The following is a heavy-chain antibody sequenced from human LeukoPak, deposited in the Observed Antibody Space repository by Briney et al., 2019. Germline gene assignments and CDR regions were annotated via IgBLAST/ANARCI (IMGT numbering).Heavy chain of an antibody. V-gene: IGHV5-51*01. J-gene: IGHJ4*02. Sequence: GESLKISCQGSGYSFTSYWIGWVRQMPGKGLEWMGVIHPIDSETRYSPSFQGQVTISADKSINTAYLQWSSLKASGTAIYYCAKLGYYESSGYYLYFDYWGQGTLVTVSS. CDR1: GYSFTSYW. D-gene: IGHD3-22*01. CDR2: IHPIDSET. CDR3: AKLGYYESSGYYLYFDY.